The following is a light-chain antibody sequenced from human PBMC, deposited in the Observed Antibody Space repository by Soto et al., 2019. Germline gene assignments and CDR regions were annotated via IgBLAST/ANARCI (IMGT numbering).Light chain of an antibody. Sequence: EIVLTQSPGTLSLSPGERATLSCRASQSVSDNYLAWYQQKPGQAPRLLVYSASSRATGIPDRFSGSGSGTDFSLTISRLEPEDFAVEYGQQYGTSRITFGHGTRLEIK. CDR1: QSVSDNY. J-gene: IGKJ5*01. CDR2: SAS. V-gene: IGKV3-20*01. CDR3: QQYGTSRIT.